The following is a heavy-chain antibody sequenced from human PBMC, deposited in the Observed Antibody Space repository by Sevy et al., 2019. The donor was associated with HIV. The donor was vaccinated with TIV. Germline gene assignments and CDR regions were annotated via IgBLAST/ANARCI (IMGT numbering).Heavy chain of an antibody. Sequence: GESLKISCAASGFTFSSYAMHWVRQAPGKGLEWVAVISYDGSNKYYADSVKGRFTISRDNSKNTLYLQMNSLRAEDTALYYCARDTHDSSGWHDYWGQGTLVTVSS. CDR3: ARDTHDSSGWHDY. CDR2: ISYDGSNK. V-gene: IGHV3-30-3*01. CDR1: GFTFSSYA. D-gene: IGHD3-22*01. J-gene: IGHJ4*02.